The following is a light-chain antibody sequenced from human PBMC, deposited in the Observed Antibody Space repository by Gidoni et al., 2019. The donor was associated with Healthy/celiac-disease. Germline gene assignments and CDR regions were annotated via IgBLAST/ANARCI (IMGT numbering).Light chain of an antibody. CDR3: QQYIRGWT. J-gene: IGKJ1*01. CDR2: GAS. Sequence: EIVMTQSPATLSVSPGERATLSCRASQIVSSNLAWYQQKPGQAPRLLIYGASTRATGIPARFSGSGSGTEFTLTISSLQCEDFAVYYCQQYIRGWTFGQGTKVEIK. V-gene: IGKV3-15*01. CDR1: QIVSSN.